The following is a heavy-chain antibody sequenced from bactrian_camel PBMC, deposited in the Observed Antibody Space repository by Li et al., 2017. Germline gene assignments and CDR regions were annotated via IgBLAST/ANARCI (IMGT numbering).Heavy chain of an antibody. V-gene: IGHV3S53*01. D-gene: IGHD1*01. CDR3: AASRRFRNGCSIRDDPY. CDR1: DDPTSKYYMDDTYC. Sequence: HVQLVESGGGSVQAGGSLRLACKVTDDPTSKYYMDDTYCMGWFRQAPGKEREEVAHIDNDGTTNYAHSVKGRFTISRDNAKNTVYLQMSNLKPEDSAMYYCAASRRFRNGCSIRDDPYWGQGTQVTVS. CDR2: IDNDGTT. J-gene: IGHJ4*01.